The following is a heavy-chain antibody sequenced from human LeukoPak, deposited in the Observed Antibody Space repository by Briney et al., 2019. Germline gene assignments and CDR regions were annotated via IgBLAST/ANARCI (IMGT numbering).Heavy chain of an antibody. V-gene: IGHV4-34*01. D-gene: IGHD3-22*01. Sequence: PSETLSLTCAVYGGSFSGYYWSWIRQPPGKGLEWIGEINHSGSTNYNPSLKSRVTISVDTSKNQFYLKLSSVTAADTAVYYCARGRGGIARKYDSSTTRYFDLWGRGTLVTVSS. CDR3: ARGRGGIARKYDSSTTRYFDL. CDR2: INHSGST. J-gene: IGHJ2*01. CDR1: GGSFSGYY.